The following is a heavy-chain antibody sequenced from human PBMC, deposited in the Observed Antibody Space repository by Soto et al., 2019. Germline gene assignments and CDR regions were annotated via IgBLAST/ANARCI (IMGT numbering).Heavy chain of an antibody. Sequence: SETLSLTGAVYVGSFSGYYWSWIRQPPGKGLEWIGEINHSGSTNYNPSLKSRVTISVDTSKNQFSLKLSSVTAADTAVYYCARGQVAVAGTSYYYYGMDVWGQGTTVTVSS. V-gene: IGHV4-34*01. CDR2: INHSGST. D-gene: IGHD6-19*01. CDR3: ARGQVAVAGTSYYYYGMDV. CDR1: VGSFSGYY. J-gene: IGHJ6*02.